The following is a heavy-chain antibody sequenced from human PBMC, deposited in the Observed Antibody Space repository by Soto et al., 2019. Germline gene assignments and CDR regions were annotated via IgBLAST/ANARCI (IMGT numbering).Heavy chain of an antibody. CDR3: ARDRGRGVECFGTCYSSYFDP. CDR1: GFTFSTYW. CDR2: IKEDGRAK. J-gene: IGHJ5*02. Sequence: EVQLVESGGGLVQPGGSLRLSCAASGFTFSTYWMSWVRQAPGKGLEWVANIKEDGRAKSYVDSVKGRFTISRDNAKNSLYLQMNSLRAEDTAVYHCARDRGRGVECFGTCYSSYFDPWGQGTLVTVSS. D-gene: IGHD2-15*01. V-gene: IGHV3-7*01.